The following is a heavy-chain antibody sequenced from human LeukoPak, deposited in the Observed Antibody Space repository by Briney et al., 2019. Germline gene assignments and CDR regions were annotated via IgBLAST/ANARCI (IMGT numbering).Heavy chain of an antibody. CDR1: GYSFTSYW. D-gene: IGHD3-3*01. CDR2: IYPGDSDT. V-gene: IGHV5-51*01. CDR3: ATPNYDFWSGYLHDAFDI. Sequence: GESLKISCKGFGYSFTSYWIGWVRQMPGKGLKGMGIIYPGDSDTRYSPCFQGQVTISADKSISTAYLQWSSLKASDTAMYYCATPNYDFWSGYLHDAFDIWGQGTMVTVSS. J-gene: IGHJ3*02.